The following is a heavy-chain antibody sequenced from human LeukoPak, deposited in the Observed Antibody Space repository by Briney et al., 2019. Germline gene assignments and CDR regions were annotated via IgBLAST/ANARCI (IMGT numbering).Heavy chain of an antibody. CDR3: VRGGNYYDSSGYFY. V-gene: IGHV3-74*01. CDR2: INSDGSST. CDR1: GFSFSSYW. Sequence: GGSLRLSCAASGFSFSSYWMHWVRQGPGKGLVWVSRINSDGSSTSYADSVRGRFTISRDNAKNTLYPQMNSLRAEDTAMYYCVRGGNYYDSSGYFYWGQGTLVTVSS. D-gene: IGHD3-22*01. J-gene: IGHJ4*02.